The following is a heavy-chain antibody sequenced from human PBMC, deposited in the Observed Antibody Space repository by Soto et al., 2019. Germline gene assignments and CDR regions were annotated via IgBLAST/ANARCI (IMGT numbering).Heavy chain of an antibody. Sequence: QVQLVQSGAEVKKPGSSVKVSCKASGGTFSSYAISWVRQAPGQGLEWMGGIIPIFGTANYAQKFQGRVTITADEPTSTDYMELSSLRSEDTAVYYCARASAHYDILYFFNYWGQGTLVTVSS. CDR3: ARASAHYDILYFFNY. J-gene: IGHJ4*02. CDR1: GGTFSSYA. D-gene: IGHD3-9*01. CDR2: IIPIFGTA. V-gene: IGHV1-69*01.